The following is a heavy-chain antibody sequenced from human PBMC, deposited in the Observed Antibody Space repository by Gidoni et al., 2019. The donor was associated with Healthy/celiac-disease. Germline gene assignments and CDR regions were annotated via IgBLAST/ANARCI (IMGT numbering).Heavy chain of an antibody. V-gene: IGHV4-39*07. CDR2: IYYSGST. CDR1: GGSISSSSYY. J-gene: IGHJ6*02. Sequence: QLQLQESGPGLVKPSETLSLTCTVSGGSISSSSYYWGWIRQPPGKGLEWIGSIYYSGSTYYNPSLKSRVTISVDTSKNQFSLKLSSVTAADTAVYYCARDRIAAAPNYYYYYGMDVWGQGTTVTVSS. CDR3: ARDRIAAAPNYYYYYGMDV. D-gene: IGHD6-13*01.